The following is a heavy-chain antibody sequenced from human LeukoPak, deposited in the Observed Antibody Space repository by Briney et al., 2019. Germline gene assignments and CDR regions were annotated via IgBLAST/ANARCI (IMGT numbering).Heavy chain of an antibody. CDR2: INPDSGDT. J-gene: IGHJ4*02. D-gene: IGHD2-8*01. V-gene: IGHV1-2*02. CDR1: GYTFTAYY. Sequence: ASVKVSCKASGYTFTAYYIHWVRQAPGQGLEWMGWINPDSGDTEYAQKFKGRVTMTGDTSISTAYIELISLTSDDTAVYFCARDKGVKGKCYSDYWGQGTPVPVSP. CDR3: ARDKGVKGKCYSDY.